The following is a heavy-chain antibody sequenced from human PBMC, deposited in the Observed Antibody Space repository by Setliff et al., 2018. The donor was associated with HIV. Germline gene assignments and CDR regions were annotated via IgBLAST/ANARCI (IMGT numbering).Heavy chain of an antibody. V-gene: IGHV3-72*01. CDR2: IRHKGNSYTT. D-gene: IGHD1-26*01. CDR1: GFTLSDHY. CDR3: ARELSGTYFDY. J-gene: IGHJ4*02. Sequence: GGSLRLSCAASGFTLSDHYMDWVRQAPGKGPEWFGRIRHKGNSYTTEYAASVKGRFTISRDDSKNSLYLQMNSLKTEDTAVYYCARELSGTYFDYWGQGILVTVSS.